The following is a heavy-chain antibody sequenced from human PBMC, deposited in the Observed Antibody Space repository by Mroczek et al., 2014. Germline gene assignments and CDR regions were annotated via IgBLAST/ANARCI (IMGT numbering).Heavy chain of an antibody. Sequence: SGGGRGPAWEVPSRLSCAASGFTFSSYGMHWVRQAPGKGLEWVAVIWYDGSNKYYADSVKGRFTISRDNSKNTLYLQMNSLRAEDTAVYYCARVVHQLPRVSSLYYYYYYMDVWGKGTTVTVSS. V-gene: IGHV3-33*01. CDR3: ARVVHQLPRVSSLYYYYYYMDV. CDR2: IWYDGSNK. CDR1: GFTFSSYG. J-gene: IGHJ6*03. D-gene: IGHD2-2*01.